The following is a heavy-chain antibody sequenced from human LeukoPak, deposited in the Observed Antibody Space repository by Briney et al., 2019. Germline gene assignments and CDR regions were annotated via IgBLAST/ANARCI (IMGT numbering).Heavy chain of an antibody. Sequence: ASVKVSCKASGGTFSSYAISWVRQAPGQGLEWMGWISAYNGNTNYAQKLQGRVTMTTDTSTSTAYMELRSLRSDDTAVYYCARDGYRLSGYFYYMDVWGKGTTVTVSS. V-gene: IGHV1-18*01. J-gene: IGHJ6*03. CDR1: GGTFSSYA. D-gene: IGHD2-2*03. CDR3: ARDGYRLSGYFYYMDV. CDR2: ISAYNGNT.